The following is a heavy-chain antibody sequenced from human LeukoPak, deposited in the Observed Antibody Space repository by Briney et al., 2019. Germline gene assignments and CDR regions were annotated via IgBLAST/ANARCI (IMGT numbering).Heavy chain of an antibody. Sequence: PGGSLRLSCAASGFTFDDYSMHWVRQPPGKGLEWVSLITWDGGSTYYADSVKGRFTISRDNSKNSLYLQMNSLRPEDTALYYCAKDGRNYFDYWGQGTLVTVSS. V-gene: IGHV3-43D*04. J-gene: IGHJ4*02. CDR1: GFTFDDYS. CDR3: AKDGRNYFDY. D-gene: IGHD1-26*01. CDR2: ITWDGGST.